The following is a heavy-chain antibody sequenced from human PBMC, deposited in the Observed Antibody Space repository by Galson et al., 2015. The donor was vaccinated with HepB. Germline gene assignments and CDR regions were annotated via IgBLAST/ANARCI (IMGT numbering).Heavy chain of an antibody. CDR3: ARDNWLGAFDY. D-gene: IGHD1-20*01. Sequence: SLRLSCAASGFTFSSYGMHWVRQAPGKGLEWVSAISGSGGSTYYADSVKGRFTISRDNSKNTLCLQMNSLRAEDTAVYYCARDNWLGAFDYWGQGTLVTVSS. J-gene: IGHJ4*02. V-gene: IGHV3-23*01. CDR2: ISGSGGST. CDR1: GFTFSSYG.